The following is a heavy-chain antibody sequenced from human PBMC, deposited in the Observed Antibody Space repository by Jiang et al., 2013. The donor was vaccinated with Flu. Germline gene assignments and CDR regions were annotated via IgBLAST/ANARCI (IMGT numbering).Heavy chain of an antibody. CDR2: VNPRNGDT. CDR3: ARGPQYYFDSSAYFGDY. CDR1: FTGYY. J-gene: IGHJ4*02. Sequence: FTGYYVHWVRQAPGQGLEYMGWVNPRNGDTKYAQKFQGRVTMTRDTSITTAYMELSGLRSDDTAVYYCARGPQYYFDSSAYFGDYWGQGTLVTVSS. V-gene: IGHV1-2*02. D-gene: IGHD3-22*01.